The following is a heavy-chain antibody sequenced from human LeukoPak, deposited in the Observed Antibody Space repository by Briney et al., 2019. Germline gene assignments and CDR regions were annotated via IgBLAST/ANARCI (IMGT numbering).Heavy chain of an antibody. Sequence: PGGSLRLSCAASGFTFSSYVMSWVRQAPGKGLEWVSAISGSGGSTYYADSVKGRFTISRDNSKNTLYLQMNSLRAEDTAVYYCAKDSGVFITPPEYFQHWGQGTLVTVSS. J-gene: IGHJ1*01. D-gene: IGHD2-8*01. CDR3: AKDSGVFITPPEYFQH. V-gene: IGHV3-23*01. CDR1: GFTFSSYV. CDR2: ISGSGGST.